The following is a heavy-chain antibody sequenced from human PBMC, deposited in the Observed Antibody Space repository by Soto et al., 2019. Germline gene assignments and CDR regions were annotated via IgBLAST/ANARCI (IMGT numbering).Heavy chain of an antibody. D-gene: IGHD1-7*01. CDR1: GGSISSGGYS. V-gene: IGHV4-30-2*01. CDR3: ARGNWNYIFDY. J-gene: IGHJ4*02. CDR2: IYHSRST. Sequence: SETLSLTCAVSGGSISSGGYSWSWIRQPPGKGLECIGYIYHSRSTYYNQSLKRRVTISVDRSKNKFYQKLSYVTDADTAVYYCARGNWNYIFDYWGLGTLVTVSS.